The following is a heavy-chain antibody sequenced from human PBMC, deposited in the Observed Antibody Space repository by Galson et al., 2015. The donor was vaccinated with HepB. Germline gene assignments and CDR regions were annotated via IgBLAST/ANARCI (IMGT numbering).Heavy chain of an antibody. D-gene: IGHD3-16*01. CDR1: GFIFNDYG. CDR3: ARKNYGDSYDM. V-gene: IGHV3-20*04. Sequence: SLRLSCAASGFIFNDYGMTWVRQAPGKGLQWVSGIFYNGGGTHYVDSVKGRFTISRDNAKKSLYLHMNNLRVDDTALYFCARKNYGDSYDMWGQGTMVTVS. J-gene: IGHJ3*02. CDR2: IFYNGGGT.